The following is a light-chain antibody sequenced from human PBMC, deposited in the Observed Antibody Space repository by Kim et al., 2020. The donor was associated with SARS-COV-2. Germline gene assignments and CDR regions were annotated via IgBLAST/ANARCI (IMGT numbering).Light chain of an antibody. CDR1: QGSSNH. CDR2: DAS. CDR3: QQYNNLPLT. V-gene: IGKV1-33*01. J-gene: IGKJ4*01. Sequence: ASGGDRGTLTLQASQGSSNHVNWSQQKPGKAPKRMIYDASTVETGVSSRFSGSVSGTDFTLTISSLQPEDIATYYCQQYNNLPLTVGGGTKVGIK.